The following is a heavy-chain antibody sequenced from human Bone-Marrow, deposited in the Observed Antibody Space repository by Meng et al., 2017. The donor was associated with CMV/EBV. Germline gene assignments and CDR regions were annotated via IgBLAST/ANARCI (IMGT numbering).Heavy chain of an antibody. CDR3: ARSRRGGTDD. CDR1: GFTFSNSD. J-gene: IGHJ6*02. CDR2: ISNGGSNI. V-gene: IGHV3-48*03. Sequence: GESLKISCAASGFTFSNSDMNWVRQAPGKGLEWVSYISNGGSNIYYADSVKGRFTISRDNAKNSVPLQMNSLRDEDTAVYYCARSRRGGTDDWGQGTTVTVSS.